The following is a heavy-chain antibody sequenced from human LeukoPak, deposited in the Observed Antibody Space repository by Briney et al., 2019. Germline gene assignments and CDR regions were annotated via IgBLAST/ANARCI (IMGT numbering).Heavy chain of an antibody. Sequence: GVSLTLSCAASGLTFSSYAKHWLRQAPGKGLEWVAVISYDGSNKYYADSVKGRFTISRDNSKNTPYLQMNSLRAEDTAVYYCARDRVSVGTVTTPGYWGQGTLVTVSS. CDR3: ARDRVSVGTVTTPGY. J-gene: IGHJ4*02. CDR1: GLTFSSYA. V-gene: IGHV3-30*04. D-gene: IGHD4-17*01. CDR2: ISYDGSNK.